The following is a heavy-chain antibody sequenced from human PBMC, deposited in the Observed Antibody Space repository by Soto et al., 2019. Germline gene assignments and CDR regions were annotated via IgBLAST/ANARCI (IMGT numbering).Heavy chain of an antibody. V-gene: IGHV3-21*01. CDR2: INSGSSFI. Sequence: EVQLVESGGGLVKPEGSLRLSCAASGFTLSSFTMNWVRQTPEKGLEWISSINSGSSFIYYADSVRGRFTISRDDAKXXXXXXXXXXXXXXTXXXXXXXXTESYSWNDGLMDVWGQGTTVIVSS. CDR1: GFTLSSFT. J-gene: IGHJ6*02. CDR3: XXXTESYSWNDGLMDV. D-gene: IGHD1-1*01.